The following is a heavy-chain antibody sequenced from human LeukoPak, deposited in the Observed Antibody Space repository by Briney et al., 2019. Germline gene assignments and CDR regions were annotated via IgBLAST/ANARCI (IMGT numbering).Heavy chain of an antibody. J-gene: IGHJ4*02. Sequence: GESLKISCKASGYNFATAWIAWVRQMPGKGLEWMGIVYPGDSDTKYNPSFQGHVTISADESITTAYLQWASLKASDTAIYYCARHGRWELDYWGQGTLASVSS. CDR2: VYPGDSDT. V-gene: IGHV5-51*01. CDR3: ARHGRWELDY. D-gene: IGHD4-23*01. CDR1: GYNFATAW.